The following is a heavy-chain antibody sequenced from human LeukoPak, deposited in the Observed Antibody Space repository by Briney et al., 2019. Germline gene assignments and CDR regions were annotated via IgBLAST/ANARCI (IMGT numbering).Heavy chain of an antibody. J-gene: IGHJ4*02. CDR3: ARQTGSGLFILP. D-gene: IGHD3/OR15-3a*01. CDR2: IYYSGNT. V-gene: IGHV4-39*01. CDR1: GVSISSSNSY. Sequence: ASETLSLTCTVSGVSISSSNSYWGWIRQPPGKGLEWIGSIYYSGNTYYNASLKSQVSISIDTSKNQFSLKLTSVTAADTAVYYCARQTGSGLFILPGGQGTLVTVSS.